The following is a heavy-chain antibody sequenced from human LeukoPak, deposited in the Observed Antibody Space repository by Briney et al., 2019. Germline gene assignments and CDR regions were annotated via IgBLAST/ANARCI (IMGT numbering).Heavy chain of an antibody. CDR2: IKQDGSEK. J-gene: IGHJ4*02. Sequence: GGSLRLSCAASGFTFSSYWMSWVRQAPGKGLEWVANIKQDGSEKYYVDSVKGRFTISRDNAKNSLYLQMNSLRAEGTAVYYCVSKQWLADYWGQGTLVTVSS. CDR1: GFTFSSYW. D-gene: IGHD6-19*01. CDR3: VSKQWLADY. V-gene: IGHV3-7*01.